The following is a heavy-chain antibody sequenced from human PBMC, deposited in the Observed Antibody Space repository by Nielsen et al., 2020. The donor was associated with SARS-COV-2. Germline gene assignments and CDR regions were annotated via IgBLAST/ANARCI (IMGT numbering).Heavy chain of an antibody. CDR2: ISWNSGSI. CDR1: GFTFDDYA. Sequence: SLKISCAASGFTFDDYAMHWVRQAPGKGLEWVSGISWNSGSIGYADSVKGRFTISRDNAKNSLYLQMNSLRAEDTALYHCARDADSSSWYYFDYWGQGTLVTVSS. CDR3: ARDADSSSWYYFDY. J-gene: IGHJ4*02. D-gene: IGHD6-13*01. V-gene: IGHV3-9*01.